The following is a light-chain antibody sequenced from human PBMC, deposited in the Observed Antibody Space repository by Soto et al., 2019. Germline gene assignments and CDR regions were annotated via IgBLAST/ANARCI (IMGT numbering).Light chain of an antibody. V-gene: IGLV2-8*01. Sequence: QSALTQPPSASGSPGQSVTISCTGTSSDVGAYNYVSWYQQHPGKVPKVMIYEVNKRPSGVPDRFSGSKSGNTASLTVSGLQADDEADYYCSSYASNRDVLFGGGTKLTVL. CDR2: EVN. CDR1: SSDVGAYNY. CDR3: SSYASNRDVL. J-gene: IGLJ2*01.